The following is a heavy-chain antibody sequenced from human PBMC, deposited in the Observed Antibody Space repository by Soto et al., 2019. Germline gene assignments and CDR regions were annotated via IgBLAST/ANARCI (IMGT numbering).Heavy chain of an antibody. Sequence: QVQLLQSGAEVKKPGASVKVSCKVSGYTVTALSIHWVRQAPGKGPEWMGGFDPEDDERIYAQKFQGRVTMTEETSTDTAYMEVSSLRSEDTAVYYCATDSTGDYFYGLDVWGQGTTVTVSS. CDR3: ATDSTGDYFYGLDV. V-gene: IGHV1-24*01. CDR1: GYTVTALS. J-gene: IGHJ6*02. CDR2: FDPEDDER.